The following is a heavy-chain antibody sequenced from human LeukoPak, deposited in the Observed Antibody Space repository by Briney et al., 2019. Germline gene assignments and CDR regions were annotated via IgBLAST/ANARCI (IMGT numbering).Heavy chain of an antibody. CDR2: VYYSGLT. CDR3: ARVAYGSGSRLIDC. CDR1: GGSINSTNYN. Sequence: SETLSLTCTVSGGSINSTNYNWGWIRQPPRRGPEWLASVYYSGLTYYNSSLKSRVSISVDTSKNQFSLKLTSVTAADTAVYCCARVAYGSGSRLIDCWGQGTLVTISS. V-gene: IGHV4-39*07. J-gene: IGHJ4*02. D-gene: IGHD3-10*01.